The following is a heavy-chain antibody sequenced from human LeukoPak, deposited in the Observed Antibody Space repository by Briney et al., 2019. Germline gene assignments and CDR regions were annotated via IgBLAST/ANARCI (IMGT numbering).Heavy chain of an antibody. CDR2: ISYDGSNK. J-gene: IGHJ3*02. V-gene: IGHV3-30*04. CDR3: ARAITMIVVVLGAFDI. D-gene: IGHD3-22*01. CDR1: GFTFSSYA. Sequence: GGSLRLSCAASGFTFSSYAMHWIRQAPGKGLEWVAVISYDGSNKYYVDSVKGRFTISRDNSKNTLYLQMNSLRAEDTAVYYCARAITMIVVVLGAFDIWGQGTMVTVSS.